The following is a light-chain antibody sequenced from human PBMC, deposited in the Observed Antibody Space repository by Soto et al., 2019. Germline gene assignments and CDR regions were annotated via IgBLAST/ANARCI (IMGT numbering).Light chain of an antibody. Sequence: EIVLTQSPGTLSLSPGERATLSCRASQSVSSSYLAWYHQKPCQAPRLLIYGASSRATGIPDRFSGSGSGTDFTLTISRLEPEDFAVYYCQQYGSSPTYTFGQGTKLEIK. CDR1: QSVSSSY. V-gene: IGKV3-20*01. CDR3: QQYGSSPTYT. CDR2: GAS. J-gene: IGKJ2*01.